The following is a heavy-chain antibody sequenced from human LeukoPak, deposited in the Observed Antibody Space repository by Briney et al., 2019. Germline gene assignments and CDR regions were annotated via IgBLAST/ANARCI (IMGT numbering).Heavy chain of an antibody. Sequence: GESLKISCKGSGYSFTSYWIGWVRQMPGKGLEWMGIIYPGDSDTRYSPSFQGQVTISADKSISTAYLQWSSLKASDTAMYYCARQWDNWNYGQNDAFDIWGQGTMVTVSS. CDR2: IYPGDSDT. D-gene: IGHD1-7*01. V-gene: IGHV5-51*01. J-gene: IGHJ3*02. CDR1: GYSFTSYW. CDR3: ARQWDNWNYGQNDAFDI.